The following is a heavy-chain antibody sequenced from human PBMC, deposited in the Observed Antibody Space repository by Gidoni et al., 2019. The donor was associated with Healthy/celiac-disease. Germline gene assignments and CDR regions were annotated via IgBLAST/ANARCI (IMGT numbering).Heavy chain of an antibody. J-gene: IGHJ4*02. CDR3: ARPGGIAVAGTFKY. Sequence: QVQLQQWGAGLLKPSETLSLTCAVYGGSFSGYYWSWIRQPPGKGLEWIGEINHSGSTNYNPSLKSRVTISVDTSKNQFSLKLSSVTAADTAVYYCARPGGIAVAGTFKYWGQGTLVTVSS. V-gene: IGHV4-34*01. CDR2: INHSGST. D-gene: IGHD6-19*01. CDR1: GGSFSGYY.